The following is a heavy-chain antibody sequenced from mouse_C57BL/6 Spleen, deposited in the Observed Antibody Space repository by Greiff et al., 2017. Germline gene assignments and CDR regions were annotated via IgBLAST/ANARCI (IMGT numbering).Heavy chain of an antibody. D-gene: IGHD2-4*01. J-gene: IGHJ1*03. CDR2: IWSGGST. V-gene: IGHV2-4*01. CDR3: AKKSCDYDGYFDV. Sequence: VQLKESGPGLVQPSQSLSITCTVSGFSLTSYGVHWVRQPPGKGLEWLGVIWSGGSTDYNDAFISRLSISKDNSKSQVFFKMHSRQADDAAIYYCAKKSCDYDGYFDVWGTGTTVTVSS. CDR1: GFSLTSYG.